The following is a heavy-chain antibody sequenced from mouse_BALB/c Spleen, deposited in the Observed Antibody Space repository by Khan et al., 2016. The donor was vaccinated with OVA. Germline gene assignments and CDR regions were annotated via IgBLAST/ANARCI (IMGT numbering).Heavy chain of an antibody. CDR1: GYTFTDFY. Sequence: QVQLKQSGAELARPGASVKLSCKASGYTFTDFYINWVKQRPGQGLEWIGEISPGSGDTFYNERFKDKATLTADKSSNTAYMQLSSLTSEAAAVDFGARRNYFGYTFAYWGQGTLVTVSA. V-gene: IGHV1-77*01. D-gene: IGHD1-2*01. CDR2: ISPGSGDT. CDR3: ARRNYFGYTFAY. J-gene: IGHJ3*01.